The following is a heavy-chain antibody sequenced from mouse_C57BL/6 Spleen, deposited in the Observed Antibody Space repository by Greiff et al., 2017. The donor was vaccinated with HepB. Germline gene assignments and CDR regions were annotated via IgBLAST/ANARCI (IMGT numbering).Heavy chain of an antibody. CDR2: INPNNGGT. D-gene: IGHD2-4*01. CDR1: GYTFTDYN. CDR3: ARLGGYDYDEGFAY. J-gene: IGHJ3*01. V-gene: IGHV1-18*01. Sequence: EVQLQQSGPELVKPGASVKIPCKASGYTFTDYNMDWVKQSHGKSLEWIGDINPNNGGTIYNQKFKGKATLTVDKSSSTAYMELRSLTSEDTAVYYCARLGGYDYDEGFAYWGQGTLVTVSA.